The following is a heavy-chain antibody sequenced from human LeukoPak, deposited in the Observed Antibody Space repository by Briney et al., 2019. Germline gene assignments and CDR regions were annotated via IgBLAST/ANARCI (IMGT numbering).Heavy chain of an antibody. CDR1: GYSISSGYY. CDR2: IYHSGST. J-gene: IGHJ4*02. Sequence: SETLSLTCTVSGYSISSGYYWGWIRQPPGKGLEWIGSIYHSGSTYYNPSLKSRVTISVDTSKNQFSLKLSSVTAADTAVYYCARLGELSLILDYWGQGTLVTVSS. V-gene: IGHV4-38-2*02. D-gene: IGHD3-16*02. CDR3: ARLGELSLILDY.